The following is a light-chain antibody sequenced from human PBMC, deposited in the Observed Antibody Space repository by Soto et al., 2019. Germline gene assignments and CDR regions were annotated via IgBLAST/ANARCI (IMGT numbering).Light chain of an antibody. J-gene: IGKJ5*01. V-gene: IGKV1-13*02. CDR2: DDS. Sequence: AIQLTQSPSSLSASVGDRVTITCRASQGISSALAWYQQKPGKAPKLLIYDDSSLESGVPSRFSVRGSGTDFTLTISSLQPEDFATYYCQQFNSYPLSFGQGTRLEIK. CDR3: QQFNSYPLS. CDR1: QGISSA.